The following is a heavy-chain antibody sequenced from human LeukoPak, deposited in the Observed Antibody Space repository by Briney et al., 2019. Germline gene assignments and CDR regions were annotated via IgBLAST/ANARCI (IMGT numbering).Heavy chain of an antibody. J-gene: IGHJ4*02. CDR3: AVSSWSLETFDY. D-gene: IGHD6-13*01. CDR2: IYYSGST. Sequence: PSETLSLTCTVSGGSISSYYWSWLPQPPGKGLEWIGYIYYSGSTNYNPSLKSRVTISVDTSKNQFSLKLSSVTAADTAVYYCAVSSWSLETFDYWGQGTLVTVSS. V-gene: IGHV4-59*01. CDR1: GGSISSYY.